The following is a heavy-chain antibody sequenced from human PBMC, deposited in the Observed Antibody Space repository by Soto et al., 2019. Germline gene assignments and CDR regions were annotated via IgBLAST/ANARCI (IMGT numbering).Heavy chain of an antibody. CDR2: VFYSGSD. V-gene: IGHV4-61*01. CDR1: GGSVSSGNHY. D-gene: IGHD5-18*01. Sequence: QVQLQESGPGLVKPSETLSLTCTVSGGSVSSGNHYWSWIRQPPGKELEFIAFVFYSGSDNYNPSLQRRXXTXIAXSKNQFSLNLRSVTAADTAVYYCARGRGYGYGIDYWGQGALVTVSS. CDR3: ARGRGYGYGIDY. J-gene: IGHJ4*02.